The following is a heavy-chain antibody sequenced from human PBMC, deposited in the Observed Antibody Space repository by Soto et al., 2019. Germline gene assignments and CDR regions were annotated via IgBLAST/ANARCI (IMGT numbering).Heavy chain of an antibody. CDR1: GFTFSSYW. D-gene: IGHD2-15*01. CDR3: ARHYCSGGTCLFGP. Sequence: EVQLVESGGGLVQPGGSLRLSCAASGFTFSSYWMSWFRQAPGKGLEWVANIKQDESEKYYVDSVKGRFTISRDNAKNSLYLQMNSLRAEDTAVYDCARHYCSGGTCLFGPWGQGTLVTVSS. V-gene: IGHV3-7*01. J-gene: IGHJ5*02. CDR2: IKQDESEK.